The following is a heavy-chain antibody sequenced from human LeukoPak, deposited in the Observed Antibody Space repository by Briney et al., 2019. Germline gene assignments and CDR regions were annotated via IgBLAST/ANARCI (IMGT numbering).Heavy chain of an antibody. CDR1: GFTFSSYW. J-gene: IGHJ4*02. V-gene: IGHV3-7*01. Sequence: GGSLRLSCAASGFTFSSYWMTWVRQAPGKGLEWMANVRDDGSDKYYVDSVKGRFTISRDNAQNTLLLQMDSLRVEDTAVYYCVRHTRRSPGDYWGQGTLVTVST. D-gene: IGHD1-26*01. CDR2: VRDDGSDK. CDR3: VRHTRRSPGDY.